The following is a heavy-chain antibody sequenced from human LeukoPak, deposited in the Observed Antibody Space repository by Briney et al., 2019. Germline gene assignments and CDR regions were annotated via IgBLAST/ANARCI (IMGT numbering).Heavy chain of an antibody. CDR2: ISGSGGST. V-gene: IGHV3-23*01. CDR1: GFTFSSYA. D-gene: IGHD6-13*01. J-gene: IGHJ6*03. CDR3: AKDGSSWYAGYYYYYMDV. Sequence: GGSLRLSCAASGFTFSSYAMSWVRQAPGKGLEWVSAISGSGGSTYYADSVKGRFTISRDNSKNTLYLQMSSLRAEDTAVYYCAKDGSSWYAGYYYYYMDVWGKGTTVTVSS.